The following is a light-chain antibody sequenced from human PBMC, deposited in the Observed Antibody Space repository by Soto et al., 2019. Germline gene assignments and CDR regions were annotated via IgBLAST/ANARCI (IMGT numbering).Light chain of an antibody. CDR2: KAS. V-gene: IGKV1-5*03. CDR1: QTISSW. Sequence: DIQLTQSPSTLSASIGDRVTITCRASQTISSWLAWYQQTQGKAPKILIYKASTLKSGVPSRFRGSGSGTEFTLTISRLQPDDFATYYCQHYNSYSEAFGQGTKVDIK. CDR3: QHYNSYSEA. J-gene: IGKJ1*01.